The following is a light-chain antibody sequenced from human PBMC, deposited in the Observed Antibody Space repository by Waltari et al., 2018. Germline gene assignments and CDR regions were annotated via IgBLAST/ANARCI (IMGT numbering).Light chain of an antibody. CDR2: DVS. CDR1: SSDVGGYNY. J-gene: IGLJ1*01. CDR3: CSYAGSYTFAV. Sequence: QSALTQPRSVSGSPGQSVTISCTGTSSDVGGYNYASWYQQHPGKAPKLMIYDVSKRPSGVPDRFSGSKSGNTASLTISGLQAEDEADYYCCSYAGSYTFAVFGTGTKVTVL. V-gene: IGLV2-11*01.